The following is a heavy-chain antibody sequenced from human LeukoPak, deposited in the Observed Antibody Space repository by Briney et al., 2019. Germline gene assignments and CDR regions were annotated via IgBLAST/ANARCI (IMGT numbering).Heavy chain of an antibody. D-gene: IGHD3-16*02. Sequence: ASVKVSCKASGYTFTSYAMHWVRQAPGQRLEWMGWINAGNGNTKYSQKFQGRVTITRDTSASTAYMELSSLRSEDTAVYYCARGLSDYVWGSYRYPFDYWGQGTLVTVSS. CDR1: GYTFTSYA. J-gene: IGHJ4*02. CDR3: ARGLSDYVWGSYRYPFDY. V-gene: IGHV1-3*01. CDR2: INAGNGNT.